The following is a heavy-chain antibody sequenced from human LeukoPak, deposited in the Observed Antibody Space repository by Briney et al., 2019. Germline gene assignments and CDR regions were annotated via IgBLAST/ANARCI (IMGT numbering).Heavy chain of an antibody. D-gene: IGHD4/OR15-4a*01. CDR1: GGSISSYY. Sequence: SETLSLTCTVSGGSISSYYWSWIRQPPGKGLEWIAYIYYSGSTNFNPSLKSRGTISIDTSKNQFSLKLSSVTAAGTAMYYCERAPDYRWFDPWGQGTVVTVSS. J-gene: IGHJ5*02. CDR2: IYYSGST. V-gene: IGHV4-59*01. CDR3: ERAPDYRWFDP.